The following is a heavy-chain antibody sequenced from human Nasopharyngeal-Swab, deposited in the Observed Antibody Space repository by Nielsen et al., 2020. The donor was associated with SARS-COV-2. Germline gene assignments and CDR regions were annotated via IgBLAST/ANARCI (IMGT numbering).Heavy chain of an antibody. V-gene: IGHV1-18*01. CDR2: ISAYNGNT. CDR3: ARDLGYSSSWYQTMGAFDI. D-gene: IGHD6-13*01. J-gene: IGHJ3*02. Sequence: WVRQAPGQGLEWRGWISAYNGNTNYAQKLQGRVTMTTDTSTSTAYMELRSLRSDDTAVYYCARDLGYSSSWYQTMGAFDIWGQGTMVTVSS.